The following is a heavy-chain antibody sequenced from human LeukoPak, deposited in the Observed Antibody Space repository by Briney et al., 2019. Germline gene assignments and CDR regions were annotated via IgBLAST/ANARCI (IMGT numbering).Heavy chain of an antibody. D-gene: IGHD2-21*02. J-gene: IGHJ4*02. CDR2: ISGSGGST. CDR3: AKVDCRGGDCYLEYYFDY. V-gene: IGHV3-23*01. Sequence: PGGSLRLSCAASGFTFSSYGMSWVRQAPGKGLEWVSAISGSGGSTYYADSVKGRFTISRDNSKNTLYLQMNSLRAEDTAVYYCAKVDCRGGDCYLEYYFDYWGQGTLVTVSS. CDR1: GFTFSSYG.